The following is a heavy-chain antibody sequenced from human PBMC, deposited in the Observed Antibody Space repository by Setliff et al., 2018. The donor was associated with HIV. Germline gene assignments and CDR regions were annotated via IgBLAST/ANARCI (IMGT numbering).Heavy chain of an antibody. CDR3: ARDRGVYCRSTNCYSPVDAFDI. J-gene: IGHJ3*02. V-gene: IGHV1-18*01. CDR2: ISAYNGNT. Sequence: ASVKVSCKASGYTLTSYGISWVQQAPGQGLEWMGWISAYNGNTNYAQKVQGRVTMTTDTSTSTAYMELRSLRSDDTAVYYCARDRGVYCRSTNCYSPVDAFDIWGQGTMVTVSS. CDR1: GYTLTSYG. D-gene: IGHD2-2*01.